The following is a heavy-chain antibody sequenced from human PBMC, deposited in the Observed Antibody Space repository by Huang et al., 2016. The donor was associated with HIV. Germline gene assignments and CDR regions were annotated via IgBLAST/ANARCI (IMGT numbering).Heavy chain of an antibody. D-gene: IGHD2-15*01. CDR2: IYTIGTT. CDR1: GGSIGSGSFY. J-gene: IGHJ6*03. V-gene: IGHV4-61*09. CDR3: ARSGDGGKSPMDV. Sequence: QGQLQESGPGLVKPSQTLSLTCTVSGGSIGSGSFYWTWIRQPAGKGLEWIGDIYTIGTTNYNPSLKSRVTISLDTTKNQFSLKLRFVTAGDTAVYFCARSGDGGKSPMDVWGKGTTVTVS.